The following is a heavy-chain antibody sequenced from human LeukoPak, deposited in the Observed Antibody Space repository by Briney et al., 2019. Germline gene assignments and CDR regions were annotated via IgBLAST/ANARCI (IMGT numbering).Heavy chain of an antibody. V-gene: IGHV1-69*06. CDR1: GYTITNNY. CDR2: IIPIFGTA. J-gene: IGHJ6*03. D-gene: IGHD5-18*01. CDR3: ARADTPNYYYYYMDV. Sequence: SVKVSCKASGYTITNNYMHWVRQAPGQGLEWMGGIIPIFGTANYAQKFQGRVTITADKSTSTAYMELSSLRSEDTAVYYCARADTPNYYYYYMDVWGKGTTVTVSS.